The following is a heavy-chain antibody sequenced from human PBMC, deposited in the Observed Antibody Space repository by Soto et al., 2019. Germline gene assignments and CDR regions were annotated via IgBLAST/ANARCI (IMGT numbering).Heavy chain of an antibody. CDR3: AREAEYSSWWAFDI. J-gene: IGHJ3*02. CDR1: GYTFTGYY. V-gene: IGHV1-2*04. D-gene: IGHD6-6*01. CDR2: INPNSGGT. Sequence: ASVKVSCKASGYTFTGYYMHWVRQAPGQGLEWMGWINPNSGGTNYAQKFQGWVTMTRDTSISTAYMELSRLRSDDTAVYYCAREAEYSSWWAFDIWGQGTMVTVSS.